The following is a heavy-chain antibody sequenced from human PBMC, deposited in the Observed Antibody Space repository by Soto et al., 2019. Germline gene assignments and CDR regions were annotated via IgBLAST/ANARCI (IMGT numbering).Heavy chain of an antibody. CDR1: GYTFTHYA. D-gene: IGHD6-13*01. V-gene: IGHV1-3*01. CDR2: INAGSANT. J-gene: IGHJ5*02. CDR3: ARGLAADGA. Sequence: QVQLVQSGAEVKKPGASVKVSCTASGYTFTHYAIHWVRHAPGQRLEWMGFINAGSANTKYSQTFQGRLTFTKATSASTAYMDPSSLRSEDTAIYYCARGLAADGAWGQGTLVTVSS.